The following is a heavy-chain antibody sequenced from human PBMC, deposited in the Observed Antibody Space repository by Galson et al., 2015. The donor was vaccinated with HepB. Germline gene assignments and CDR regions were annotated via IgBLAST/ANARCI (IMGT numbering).Heavy chain of an antibody. D-gene: IGHD2-8*01. CDR3: AKDGAFCSNGVCGMDV. CDR1: GFTFRNYG. CDR2: MSFYGSHK. Sequence: SLRLSCAASGFTFRNYGMHWVRQAPGEGLEWVAVMSFYGSHKYYADSVKGRFSISRDNSKNTLYLQMNSLRAEDTAVYYCAKDGAFCSNGVCGMDVWGKGTTITVSS. V-gene: IGHV3-30*18. J-gene: IGHJ6*04.